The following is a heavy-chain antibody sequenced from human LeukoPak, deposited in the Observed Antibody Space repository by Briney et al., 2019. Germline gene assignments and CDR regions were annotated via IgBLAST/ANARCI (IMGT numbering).Heavy chain of an antibody. CDR2: IYHGGST. CDR3: ARDARELRYFDWLFYFDY. D-gene: IGHD3-9*01. J-gene: IGHJ4*02. V-gene: IGHV4-38-2*02. Sequence: SQTLSLTCAVSGYSISSGYYWGWIRQPPGKGLEWIGSIYHGGSTYYNPSLKSRVTISVDTSKNQFSLKLSSVTAADTAVYYCARDARELRYFDWLFYFDYWGQGTLVTVSS. CDR1: GYSISSGYY.